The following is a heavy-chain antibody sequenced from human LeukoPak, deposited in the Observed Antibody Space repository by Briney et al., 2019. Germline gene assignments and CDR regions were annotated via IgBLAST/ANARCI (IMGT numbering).Heavy chain of an antibody. D-gene: IGHD3-10*01. CDR3: ARPGGYAFDI. Sequence: PGGSLRLSCTASGFIFSTYAFHWVRQAPGKGPEWMAFITYDGSNTYFADSVKGRFTLSRDNSKNALYLQMNSLRPADTAVYYCARPGGYAFDIWGQGTMVTVSS. J-gene: IGHJ3*02. V-gene: IGHV3-30*04. CDR1: GFIFSTYA. CDR2: ITYDGSNT.